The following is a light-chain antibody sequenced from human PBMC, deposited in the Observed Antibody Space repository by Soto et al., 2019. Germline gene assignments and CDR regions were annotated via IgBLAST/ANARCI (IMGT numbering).Light chain of an antibody. V-gene: IGKV1-8*01. CDR3: QQYYSFPLIT. CDR1: QGISSY. CDR2: AAS. J-gene: IGKJ5*01. Sequence: IHMTQSPSSVSASTGDRVTITCRASQGISSYLAWYQQKPGKAPKLLIYAASTLQSGVPSRFSGSGSGTDFTLTISCLQSEDFATYYCQQYYSFPLITFGQGTRLEIK.